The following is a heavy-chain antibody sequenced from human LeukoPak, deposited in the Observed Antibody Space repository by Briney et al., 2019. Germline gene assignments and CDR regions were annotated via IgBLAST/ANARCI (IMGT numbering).Heavy chain of an antibody. CDR2: IDYDGGSG. CDR1: GFTLSSYE. Sequence: EGSLRLSCTVSGFTLSSYEMSWIRQAPGKGLEWVSSIDYDGGSGHYADSVKGRFTISRDNSNNTLFLHLNSLRGEDTAVYYCAKDPQDYDVLTGYQGDDAFDIWGQGTMVTVSS. V-gene: IGHV3-23*01. CDR3: AKDPQDYDVLTGYQGDDAFDI. J-gene: IGHJ3*02. D-gene: IGHD3-9*01.